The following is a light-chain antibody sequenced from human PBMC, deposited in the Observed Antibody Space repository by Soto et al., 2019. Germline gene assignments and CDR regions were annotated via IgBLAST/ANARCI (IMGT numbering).Light chain of an antibody. CDR2: GAS. CDR1: QSVSSN. J-gene: IGKJ1*01. V-gene: IGKV3-15*01. CDR3: QQYGSSPPWT. Sequence: EIVMTQSPSTLSVSPVERSTLSFIASQSVSSNLAWYQQKPGQAPRLLIYGASTRATGIPARFSGSGSGTDFTLTISRLEPEDFAVYYCQQYGSSPPWTFGQGTKVDIK.